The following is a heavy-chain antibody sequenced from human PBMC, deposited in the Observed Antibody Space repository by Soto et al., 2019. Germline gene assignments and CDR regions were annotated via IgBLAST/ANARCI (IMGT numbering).Heavy chain of an antibody. Sequence: EVQLLQSGGGLVQPGGSLRLSCAASGFIFSNYAMNWVRQAPGKGLEWVSIVTSRGDTTYYADSVKGRFTISRDNSKNTRYLQVSSLTAEDTAVYYCAKDRLGGGLDYWGQGTLVSVSS. V-gene: IGHV3-23*01. J-gene: IGHJ4*02. CDR3: AKDRLGGGLDY. CDR2: VTSRGDTT. D-gene: IGHD3-16*01. CDR1: GFIFSNYA.